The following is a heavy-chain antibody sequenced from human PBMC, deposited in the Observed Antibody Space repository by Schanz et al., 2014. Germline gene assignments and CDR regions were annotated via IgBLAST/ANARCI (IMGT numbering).Heavy chain of an antibody. Sequence: EVQLVESGGVVVQPGGSLRLSCAGSGFTFSTYWMHWVRQAPGKGLVWVSALTGSGTTTYYADSVKGRFTISRDNSKNTLYLQMNSLRADDTAVYYCARGRTFDYWGQGTLVTVSS. CDR1: GFTFSTYW. CDR2: LTGSGTTT. V-gene: IGHV3-23*04. J-gene: IGHJ4*02. CDR3: ARGRTFDY.